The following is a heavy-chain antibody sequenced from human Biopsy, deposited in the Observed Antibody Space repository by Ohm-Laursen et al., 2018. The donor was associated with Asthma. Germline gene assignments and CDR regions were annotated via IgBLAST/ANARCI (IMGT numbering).Heavy chain of an antibody. Sequence: SLRLSCAASGFRFPIYGMHWVRQGPGKGPEWVALISYDGRETGYVDSVKGRFTISRDNFRNTVHLQMSSLRPEDSAVYYCTRDRFYSSVTSVSFYYGVDVWGQGTTVTVSS. V-gene: IGHV3-30*03. D-gene: IGHD1-26*01. CDR1: GFRFPIYG. J-gene: IGHJ6*02. CDR2: ISYDGRET. CDR3: TRDRFYSSVTSVSFYYGVDV.